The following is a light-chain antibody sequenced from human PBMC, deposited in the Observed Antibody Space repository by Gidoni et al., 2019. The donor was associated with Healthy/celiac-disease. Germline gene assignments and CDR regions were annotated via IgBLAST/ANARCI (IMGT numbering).Light chain of an antibody. CDR1: QSVLYSSNNKNY. CDR3: QQYYSTPFT. J-gene: IGKJ3*01. V-gene: IGKV4-1*01. Sequence: DIVMTQSPDSLAVSLGERATINCKSNQSVLYSSNNKNYLAWYQQKPGQPPKLLIYWASTRESGVPDRFSGSGSGTDFTLTISSLQDEDVAVYYCQQYYSTPFTFGPGTKVDIK. CDR2: WAS.